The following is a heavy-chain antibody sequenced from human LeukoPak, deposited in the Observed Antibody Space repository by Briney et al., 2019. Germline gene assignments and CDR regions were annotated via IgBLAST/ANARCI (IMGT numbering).Heavy chain of an antibody. V-gene: IGHV3-20*04. D-gene: IGHD5-12*01. CDR2: INWNGGDT. CDR3: ARGQGYSGYDLGYFDY. J-gene: IGHJ4*02. CDR1: GFTSDDHG. Sequence: GGSLRLSCAASGFTSDDHGMSWVRQAPGKGLEWVSSINWNGGDTHYTDSVKGRFTISRDNAKNSLYLQMNSLRVEDTALYYCARGQGYSGYDLGYFDYWGQGTLVTVSS.